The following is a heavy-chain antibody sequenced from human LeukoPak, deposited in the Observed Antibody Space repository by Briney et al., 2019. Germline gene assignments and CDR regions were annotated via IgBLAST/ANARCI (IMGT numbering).Heavy chain of an antibody. D-gene: IGHD3-22*01. V-gene: IGHV1-18*01. CDR2: ISAYNGNT. J-gene: IGHJ3*02. Sequence: ASVKVSCKASGYTFTSYGISWVRQAPGQGLEWMGWISAYNGNTNYAQKLQGRVTMTTDTSTSTAYMELRSLRSDDTAVYYCASAYDSSGSYAFDIWGQGTMVTVSS. CDR1: GYTFTSYG. CDR3: ASAYDSSGSYAFDI.